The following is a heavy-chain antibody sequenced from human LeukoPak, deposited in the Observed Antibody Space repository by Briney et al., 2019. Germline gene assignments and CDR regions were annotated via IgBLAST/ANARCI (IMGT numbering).Heavy chain of an antibody. Sequence: TGGSLRLSCATSGFTFGGYTMNWVRQAPGKGLEWVSSIVNTRFIYYADSVKGRFTISRDNAKNSLYLQMNSLRAEDTAVYYCARDSGRNPFDYWGQGTLVTVSS. CDR1: GFTFGGYT. D-gene: IGHD1-14*01. CDR3: ARDSGRNPFDY. J-gene: IGHJ4*02. V-gene: IGHV3-21*01. CDR2: IVNTRFI.